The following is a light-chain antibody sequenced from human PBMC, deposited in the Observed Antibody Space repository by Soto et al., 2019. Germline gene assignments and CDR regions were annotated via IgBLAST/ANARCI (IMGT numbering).Light chain of an antibody. CDR2: GAS. CDR3: QQYNNWPQT. V-gene: IGKV3-15*01. J-gene: IGKJ1*01. CDR1: QSVATN. Sequence: EAVLTQSPATLSVSPGERATLSCRASQSVATNVAWYQQRPGQAPRLLIYGASKRAIGLPARFSGSGSGTEFTHTITSLQSEDFAVYYCQQYNNWPQTFGQGTKVEIK.